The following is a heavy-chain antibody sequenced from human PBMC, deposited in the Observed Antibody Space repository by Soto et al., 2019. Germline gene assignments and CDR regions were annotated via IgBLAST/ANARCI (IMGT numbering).Heavy chain of an antibody. V-gene: IGHV4-59*01. D-gene: IGHD6-13*01. Sequence: SETLSLTCTVSGGSISSYYWSWNRQPPGKGLEWIGYIYYSGSTNYNPSLKSRVTISVDTSKNQFSLKLSSVTAADTAVYYCATAKGEQQPFDYWGQGTLVTVSS. J-gene: IGHJ4*02. CDR1: GGSISSYY. CDR3: ATAKGEQQPFDY. CDR2: IYYSGST.